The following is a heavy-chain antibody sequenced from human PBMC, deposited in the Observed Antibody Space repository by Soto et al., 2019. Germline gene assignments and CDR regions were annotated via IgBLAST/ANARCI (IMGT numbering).Heavy chain of an antibody. CDR1: SGSIRSSSSY. D-gene: IGHD5-18*01. V-gene: IGHV4-39*01. CDR2: IYYIGST. CDR3: ATMGTPATGLYYFDY. Sequence: SKTLSLTCNITSGSIRSSSSYWGWIRHPPGNGLEWFGSIYYIGSTYNNLSLKSRVTISVDSSKNQFSLKLSSVTAADTAVYFCATMGTPATGLYYFDYWGQGTLVTVS. J-gene: IGHJ4*02.